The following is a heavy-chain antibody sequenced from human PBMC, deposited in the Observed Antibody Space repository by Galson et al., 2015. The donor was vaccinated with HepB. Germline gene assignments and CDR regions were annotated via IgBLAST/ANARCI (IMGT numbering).Heavy chain of an antibody. Sequence: SVKVSCKASGGTFSSYAISWVRQAPGQGLEWMGGIIPIFGIANYAQKFQGRVTITADESTSTAYMELSSLRSEDTAVYYCASSKTGWDIAAAYRQGAFDIWGQGTMVIVSS. J-gene: IGHJ3*02. V-gene: IGHV1-69*13. D-gene: IGHD6-13*01. CDR1: GGTFSSYA. CDR3: ASSKTGWDIAAAYRQGAFDI. CDR2: IIPIFGIA.